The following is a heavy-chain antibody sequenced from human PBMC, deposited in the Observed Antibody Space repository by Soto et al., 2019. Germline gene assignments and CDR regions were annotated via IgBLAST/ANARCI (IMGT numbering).Heavy chain of an antibody. CDR2: ISRTGTYI. V-gene: IGHV3-21*01. Sequence: GGSLRLSCAASGFTFKNYDMSWVRQAPGEGLEWVSSISRTGTYISYADSVKGRFTISRDSANNSLYLQMNSLRAEDTAVYYCARPPFGVVAGYGLDVWGQGTTVTVSS. J-gene: IGHJ6*02. D-gene: IGHD3-3*01. CDR3: ARPPFGVVAGYGLDV. CDR1: GFTFKNYD.